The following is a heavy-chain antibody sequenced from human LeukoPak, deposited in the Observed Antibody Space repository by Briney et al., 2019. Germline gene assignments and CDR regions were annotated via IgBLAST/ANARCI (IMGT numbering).Heavy chain of an antibody. CDR2: ISSSSSTI. V-gene: IGHV3-48*04. CDR3: ARDREGYCSGGTCTNFDY. Sequence: AGGSLRLSCAASGFTFSSYGMTWVRQAPGKGLEWVSYISSSSSTIYYADSVKGRFTISRDNAKNSLYLQMNSLRAEDTAVYYCARDREGYCSGGTCTNFDYWGQGTLVTVSS. J-gene: IGHJ4*02. CDR1: GFTFSSYG. D-gene: IGHD2-15*01.